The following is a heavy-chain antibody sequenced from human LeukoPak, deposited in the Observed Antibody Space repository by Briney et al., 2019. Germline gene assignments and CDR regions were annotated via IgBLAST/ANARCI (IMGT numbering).Heavy chain of an antibody. CDR3: ARYPPYYDSSGYYYDY. V-gene: IGHV3-21*01. J-gene: IGHJ4*02. Sequence: GGSLRLSCAASGFTFSTYSMNWVRQAPGKGLEWVSSISGSSIYIYYADSVKGRFTISRDNAKNSLYLQMNSLRAEDTAVYYCARYPPYYDSSGYYYDYWGRGTLVTVSS. D-gene: IGHD3-22*01. CDR1: GFTFSTYS. CDR2: ISGSSIYI.